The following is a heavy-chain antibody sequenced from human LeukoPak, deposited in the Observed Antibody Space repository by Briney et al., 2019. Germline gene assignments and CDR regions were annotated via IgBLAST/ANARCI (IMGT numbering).Heavy chain of an antibody. Sequence: PGGSLRLSCAASGFTFSNYWMSWVRQAPGKGLEWVANIKQDGSEKYYVDSVKGRFTISRDNAKNSLCLQMNGLRVEDTAVYYCVRGILWFGEPWGQGTLVTVSS. CDR1: GFTFSNYW. V-gene: IGHV3-7*02. D-gene: IGHD3-10*01. CDR2: IKQDGSEK. CDR3: VRGILWFGEP. J-gene: IGHJ4*02.